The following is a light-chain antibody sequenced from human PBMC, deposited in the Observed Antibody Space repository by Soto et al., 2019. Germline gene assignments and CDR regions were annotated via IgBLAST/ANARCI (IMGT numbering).Light chain of an antibody. V-gene: IGKV3-11*01. J-gene: IGKJ4*01. CDR2: GAS. Sequence: EIVMTQSPATLSVSPGEGATLSCRASQSVGRDLAWYQQKPGQAPRLLIYGASNRATGIPARFSGSGSGADFTLTISSLEPGDFALYYCQQHINWPLTFGGGTKV. CDR1: QSVGRD. CDR3: QQHINWPLT.